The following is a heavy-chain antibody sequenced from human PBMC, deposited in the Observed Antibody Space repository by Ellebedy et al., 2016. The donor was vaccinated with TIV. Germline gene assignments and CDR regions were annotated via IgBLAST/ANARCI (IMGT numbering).Heavy chain of an antibody. CDR3: ARDIRGVVAATPGHDY. J-gene: IGHJ4*02. Sequence: PGGSLRLSCAASGFTFSSYWMSWVRQAPGKGLEWVANIKQDGSEKYYVDSVKGRFTISRDNAKNSLYLQMNSLRAEDTAVYYCARDIRGVVAATPGHDYWGQGTLVTVSS. V-gene: IGHV3-7*01. CDR1: GFTFSSYW. CDR2: IKQDGSEK. D-gene: IGHD2-15*01.